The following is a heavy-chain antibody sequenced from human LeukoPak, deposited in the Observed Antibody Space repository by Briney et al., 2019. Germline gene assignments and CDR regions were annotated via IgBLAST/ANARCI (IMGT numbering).Heavy chain of an antibody. D-gene: IGHD2-15*01. CDR1: GFTFSSYA. J-gene: IGHJ4*02. Sequence: GGSLRLSCAASGFTFSSYAMSWVRQAPGKGLEWGSAMTGSGGGTYYADSVKGRFTISRDKSKNMVYLQMNSLRAEDTAVYYCAKFMGYCSGGSCYSMDEWGQGTLVTVSS. CDR2: MTGSGGGT. V-gene: IGHV3-23*01. CDR3: AKFMGYCSGGSCYSMDE.